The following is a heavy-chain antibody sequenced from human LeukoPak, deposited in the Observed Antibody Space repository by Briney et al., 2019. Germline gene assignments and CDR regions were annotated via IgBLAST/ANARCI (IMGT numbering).Heavy chain of an antibody. CDR3: ARDRHCSSTSCYMVGSY. V-gene: IGHV3-11*04. J-gene: IGHJ4*02. CDR1: GFTFSDYY. CDR2: ISSSGSTI. D-gene: IGHD2-2*02. Sequence: GGSLRLSCAASGFTFSDYYMSWIRQAPGKGLEWVSYISSSGSTIYYADSVKGRFTISRDNAKNSLYLQMNSLRAEDTAVYYCARDRHCSSTSCYMVGSYWGQGTLVTVSS.